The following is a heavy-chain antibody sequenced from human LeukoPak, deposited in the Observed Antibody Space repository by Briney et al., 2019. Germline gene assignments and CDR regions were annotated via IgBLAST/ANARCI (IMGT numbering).Heavy chain of an antibody. CDR1: GFTFSSYG. J-gene: IGHJ3*02. D-gene: IGHD3-22*01. CDR3: ARGSIYYDSSGYYSFDAFDI. V-gene: IGHV3-33*01. Sequence: PGGSLRLSCAASGFTFSSYGMHWVRQAPGKGLEWVAVIWYDGSNKYYADSVKGRSTISRDNSKNTLYLQMNSLRAEDTAVYYCARGSIYYDSSGYYSFDAFDIWGQGTMVTVSS. CDR2: IWYDGSNK.